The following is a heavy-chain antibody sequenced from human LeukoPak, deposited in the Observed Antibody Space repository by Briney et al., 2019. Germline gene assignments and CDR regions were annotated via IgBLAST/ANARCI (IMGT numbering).Heavy chain of an antibody. CDR2: IIPILGTT. D-gene: IGHD1-26*01. CDR3: ARSYRTYYYYYMDV. CDR1: GGTFSNYA. J-gene: IGHJ6*03. Sequence: SVKVSSKASGGTFSNYAISWVRHAPGQGLEWMGGIIPILGTTNYAQKFQGRVTITADESTSTAYMELSSLRSEDTAVYYCARSYRTYYYYYMDVWGKGTTVTISS. V-gene: IGHV1-69*13.